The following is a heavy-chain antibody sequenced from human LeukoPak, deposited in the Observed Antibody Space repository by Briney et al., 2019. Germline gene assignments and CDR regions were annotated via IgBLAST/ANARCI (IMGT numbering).Heavy chain of an antibody. CDR1: GGSFSGYY. CDR2: INHSGST. V-gene: IGHV4-34*01. D-gene: IGHD3-10*01. J-gene: IGHJ5*02. Sequence: SSETLSLTCAVYGGSFSGYYWSWIRQPPGKGLEWIGVINHSGSTNYNPSLKSRVTISVDTSKNQFSLKLSSVTAADTAVYYCARRRALLWFGEIGFDPWGQGTLVTVSS. CDR3: ARRRALLWFGEIGFDP.